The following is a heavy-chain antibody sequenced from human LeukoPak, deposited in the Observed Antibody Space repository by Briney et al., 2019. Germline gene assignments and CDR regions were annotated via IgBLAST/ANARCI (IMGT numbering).Heavy chain of an antibody. J-gene: IGHJ4*02. D-gene: IGHD2-15*01. CDR2: INHSGST. Sequence: PSETLSLTCAVYGGSFSGYYWSWIRQPPGKGLEWIGEINHSGSTNYNPSLKSRVTTSVDTSENQFSLKLSSVTAADTAVYYCASVVSSMTLYYFDYWGQGTLVTVSS. CDR3: ASVVSSMTLYYFDY. V-gene: IGHV4-34*01. CDR1: GGSFSGYY.